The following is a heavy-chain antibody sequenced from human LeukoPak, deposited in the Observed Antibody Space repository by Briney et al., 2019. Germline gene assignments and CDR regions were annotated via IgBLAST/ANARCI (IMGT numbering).Heavy chain of an antibody. CDR2: ISGSGGST. J-gene: IGHJ5*02. Sequence: PGGSLRLSCGASGFTFSSYAMSWVRQAPGKGLEWVSAISGSGGSTYYADAVKGQFTISRDNSKNTLYLQMNSLRAEDTAVYYCAKDPRSSYGPNWFDPWGQGTLVTVSS. V-gene: IGHV3-23*01. D-gene: IGHD5-18*01. CDR1: GFTFSSYA. CDR3: AKDPRSSYGPNWFDP.